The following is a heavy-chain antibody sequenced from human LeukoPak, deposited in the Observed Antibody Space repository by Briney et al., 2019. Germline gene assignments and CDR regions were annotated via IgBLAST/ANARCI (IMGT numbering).Heavy chain of an antibody. CDR1: GGSISGYF. CDR3: AREPTSGREPTSGRPLDY. CDR2: IYSSGSN. Sequence: PSETLSLTCTVSGGSISGYFWSWIRQPAGKGLEWIGRIYSSGSNNYNPSLKSRVTMSLDTSKNHLSLNLSSVTAADTAVYYCAREPTSGREPTSGRPLDYWGQETLVNVSS. J-gene: IGHJ4*02. D-gene: IGHD5-12*01. V-gene: IGHV4-4*07.